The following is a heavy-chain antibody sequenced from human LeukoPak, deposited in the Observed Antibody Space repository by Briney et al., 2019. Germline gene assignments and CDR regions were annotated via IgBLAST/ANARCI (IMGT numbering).Heavy chain of an antibody. V-gene: IGHV4-59*01. Sequence: PETLSLTCTVSGGSISSYYWSWIRQPPGKGLEWIGYIYYSGSTKYNPSLKSRVTISVDTFKNQVSLKLSSVTAADTAVYYCASGSYYFDYWGQGTLVTVSS. D-gene: IGHD1-26*01. CDR2: IYYSGST. CDR3: ASGSYYFDY. CDR1: GGSISSYY. J-gene: IGHJ4*02.